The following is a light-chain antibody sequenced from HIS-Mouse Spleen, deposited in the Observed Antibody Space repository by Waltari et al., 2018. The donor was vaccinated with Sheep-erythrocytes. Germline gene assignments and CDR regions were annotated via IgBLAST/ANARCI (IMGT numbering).Light chain of an antibody. CDR1: SSDVGSYNL. CDR3: CSYAGSSTPWV. CDR2: ECS. V-gene: IGLV2-23*01. J-gene: IGLJ3*02. Sequence: QSALTQPASVSGSPGQSITISCTGTSSDVGSYNLVSWYQQHPGNAPQLMIYECSKRRSGVPNRFAGSKSGNTASLTISGLQAEDEADYYCCSYAGSSTPWVFGGGTKLTVL.